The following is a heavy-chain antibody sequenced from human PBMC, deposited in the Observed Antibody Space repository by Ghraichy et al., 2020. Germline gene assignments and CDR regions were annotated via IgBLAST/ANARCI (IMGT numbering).Heavy chain of an antibody. J-gene: IGHJ5*02. CDR2: INHSGST. V-gene: IGHV4-34*01. D-gene: IGHD2-2*01. CDR1: GGSFSGYY. CDR3: ARGLYCSSTSCWAPFNWFDP. Sequence: GSLRLSCAVYGGSFSGYYWSWIRQPPGKGLEWIGEINHSGSTNYNPSLKSRVTISVDTSKNQFSLKLSSVTAADTAVYYCARGLYCSSTSCWAPFNWFDPWGQGTLVTVSS.